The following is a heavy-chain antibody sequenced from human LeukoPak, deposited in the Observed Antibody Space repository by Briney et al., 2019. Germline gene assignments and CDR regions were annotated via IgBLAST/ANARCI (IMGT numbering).Heavy chain of an antibody. V-gene: IGHV4-30-2*01. Sequence: PSQTLSLTRAVSGGSLSSGGYSWSWIWQPPGRGLEWIGYIYHRGSTYYNPSLKSRVTISVDSSKNQFSLKLSSVTAADTAVYYCAKVRGAGVFDIWGQGTMVTVSS. CDR3: AKVRGAGVFDI. D-gene: IGHD3-10*01. CDR1: GGSLSSGGYS. CDR2: IYHRGST. J-gene: IGHJ3*02.